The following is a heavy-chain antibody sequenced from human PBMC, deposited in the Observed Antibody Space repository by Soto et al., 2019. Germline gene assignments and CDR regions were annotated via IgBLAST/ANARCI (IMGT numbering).Heavy chain of an antibody. CDR3: ARKGGWLQLKSFDY. V-gene: IGHV4-34*01. D-gene: IGHD1-1*01. Sequence: SETLSLACGVYGGSFSGYSWSGIRQPPGKGLGWVGEINHSGSTNDNPSLNSRVTISVDTSKNQFALKLSSVTAADTAVYYCARKGGWLQLKSFDYWGRGTLVTVSS. CDR2: INHSGST. CDR1: GGSFSGYS. J-gene: IGHJ4*02.